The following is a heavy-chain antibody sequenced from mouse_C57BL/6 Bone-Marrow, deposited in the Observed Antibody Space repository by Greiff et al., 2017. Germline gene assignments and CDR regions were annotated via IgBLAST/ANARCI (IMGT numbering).Heavy chain of an antibody. CDR3: ARSTVVAPSYYYAMDY. CDR2: IDPSDSYT. J-gene: IGHJ4*01. D-gene: IGHD1-1*01. CDR1: GYTFTSYW. Sequence: VQLQQSGAELVKPGASVKLSCKASGYTFTSYWMQWVKQRPGQGLEWIGEIDPSDSYTNYNQKFKGKATLTVDTSSSTAYMQLSSLTSEDSAVYYCARSTVVAPSYYYAMDYWGQGTSGTVSS. V-gene: IGHV1-50*01.